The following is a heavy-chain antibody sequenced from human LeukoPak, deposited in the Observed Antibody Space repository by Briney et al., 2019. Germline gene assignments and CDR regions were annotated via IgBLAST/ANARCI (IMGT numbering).Heavy chain of an antibody. CDR1: GLTFHDYA. D-gene: IGHD3-3*01. Sequence: GGSLRLSCAASGLTFHDYAMHWVRQAPGKGLEWVSSISSSSSYIYYADSVKGRFTISRDNAKNSLYLQMNSLRAEDTAVYYCAKGQCRTYYDFWSGYAPRVCSEDYWGQGTLVTVSS. V-gene: IGHV3-21*01. CDR2: ISSSSSYI. CDR3: AKGQCRTYYDFWSGYAPRVCSEDY. J-gene: IGHJ4*02.